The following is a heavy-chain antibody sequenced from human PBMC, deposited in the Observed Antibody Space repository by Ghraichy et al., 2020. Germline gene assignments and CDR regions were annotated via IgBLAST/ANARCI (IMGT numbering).Heavy chain of an antibody. Sequence: LSLTCAASEFTFSSYAMNWVRRAPGKGLEWVSTISGGGSTYFADSVKGRFTISRDNSQNTLWLQMNSLRAEDTAVYYCAKDGCSSGRCYALDYWGQGTLVTVSS. CDR3: AKDGCSSGRCYALDY. J-gene: IGHJ4*02. V-gene: IGHV3-23*01. CDR1: EFTFSSYA. D-gene: IGHD2-2*01. CDR2: ISGGGST.